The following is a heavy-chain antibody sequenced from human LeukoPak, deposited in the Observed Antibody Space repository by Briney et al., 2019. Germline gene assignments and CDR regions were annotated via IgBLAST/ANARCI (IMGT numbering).Heavy chain of an antibody. D-gene: IGHD4-17*01. V-gene: IGHV3-23*01. Sequence: PGGSLRLSCAASGFIFSSYAMSWVRQAPGKGLEWVSTINRSGDSTYYADSVKGRFTISRDNSKNTLYLQMNSLRADDTALYYCAKGRTTVTTAWGYWGQGTLVTVSS. CDR2: INRSGDST. CDR1: GFIFSSYA. J-gene: IGHJ4*02. CDR3: AKGRTTVTTAWGY.